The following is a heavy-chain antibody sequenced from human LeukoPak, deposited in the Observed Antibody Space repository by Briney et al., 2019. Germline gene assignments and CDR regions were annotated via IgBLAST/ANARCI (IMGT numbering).Heavy chain of an antibody. D-gene: IGHD3-3*01. CDR2: ISGSGGST. J-gene: IGHJ4*02. V-gene: IGHV3-23*01. CDR3: AKRGEKFLEWLLSPFDY. CDR1: GFTFSSYA. Sequence: GGSLRLSCAASGFTFSSYAMSWVRQAPGKGLEWVSAISGSGGSTYYADSVKGRFTISRDNSKNTLYLQMNSLSAEDTAVCYCAKRGEKFLEWLLSPFDYWGQGTLVTVSS.